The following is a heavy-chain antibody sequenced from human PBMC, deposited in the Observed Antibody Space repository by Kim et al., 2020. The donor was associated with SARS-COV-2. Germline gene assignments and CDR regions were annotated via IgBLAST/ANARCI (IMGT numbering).Heavy chain of an antibody. CDR2: ISSSGSTI. CDR3: ARDLLYYDILTGYQYYYYGMDV. D-gene: IGHD3-9*01. CDR1: GFTFSSYE. J-gene: IGHJ6*02. Sequence: GGSLRLSCAASGFTFSSYEMNWVRQAPGKGLEWVSYISSSGSTIYYADSVKGRFTISRDNAKNSLYLQMNSLRAEDTAVYYCARDLLYYDILTGYQYYYYGMDVWGQGTTVTVSS. V-gene: IGHV3-48*03.